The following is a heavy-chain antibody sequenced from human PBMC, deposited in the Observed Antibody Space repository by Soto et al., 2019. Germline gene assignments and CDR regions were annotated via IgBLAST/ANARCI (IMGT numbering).Heavy chain of an antibody. D-gene: IGHD3-10*01. CDR3: ARVKGPPYYGSGSYYKQYYFDY. Sequence: SETLSLTCTVSGGSVSSGSYYWSWIRQPPGKGLEWIGYIYYSGSTNYNPSLKSRVTISVDTSKNQFSLKLSSVTAADTAVYYCARVKGPPYYGSGSYYKQYYFDYWGQGTLVTVSS. CDR1: GGSVSSGSYY. J-gene: IGHJ4*02. V-gene: IGHV4-61*01. CDR2: IYYSGST.